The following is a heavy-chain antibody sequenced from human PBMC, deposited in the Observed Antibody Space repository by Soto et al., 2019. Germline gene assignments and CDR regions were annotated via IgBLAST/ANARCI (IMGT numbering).Heavy chain of an antibody. Sequence: VQLVESGGGLVQPGGSLRLSCAASGFTFSSYGMHWVRQAPGKGLEWVAVISYDGSNKYYADSVKGRFTISRDNSKNTLYLQMNSLRAEDTAVYYCAKGDGYNPFDYWGQGTLVTVSS. V-gene: IGHV3-30*18. CDR3: AKGDGYNPFDY. J-gene: IGHJ4*02. CDR1: GFTFSSYG. D-gene: IGHD5-12*01. CDR2: ISYDGSNK.